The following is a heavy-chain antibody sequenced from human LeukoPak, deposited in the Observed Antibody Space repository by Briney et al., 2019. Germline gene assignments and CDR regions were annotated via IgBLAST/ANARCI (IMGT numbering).Heavy chain of an antibody. CDR3: ARDSYYYDSSGYPEY. J-gene: IGHJ4*02. CDR1: GFTFSSYA. Sequence: GGSLRLSCAASGFTFSSYAMHWVRQAPGKGLEWVAVISYDGSNKYYADSVKGRFTISRDNSKSTLYLQMNSLRAEDTAVYYCARDSYYYDSSGYPEYWGQGTLVTVSS. D-gene: IGHD3-22*01. CDR2: ISYDGSNK. V-gene: IGHV3-30-3*01.